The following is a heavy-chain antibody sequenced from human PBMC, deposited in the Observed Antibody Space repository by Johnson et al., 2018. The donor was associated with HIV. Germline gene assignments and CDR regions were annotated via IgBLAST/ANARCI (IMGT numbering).Heavy chain of an antibody. CDR2: ISGSGGNT. D-gene: IGHD2-15*01. J-gene: IGHJ3*02. CDR3: ARDVRMDKAFDI. Sequence: VLLVESGGALVQPGGSLRLSCAASGFTFSNYAMSWVRQAPGKGLEWVSAISGSGGNTYYADSVKGQFTISRDNSKNTLYLQMNSLRAEDTAVYYCARDVRMDKAFDIWGQGTMVTVSS. V-gene: IGHV3-23*04. CDR1: GFTFSNYA.